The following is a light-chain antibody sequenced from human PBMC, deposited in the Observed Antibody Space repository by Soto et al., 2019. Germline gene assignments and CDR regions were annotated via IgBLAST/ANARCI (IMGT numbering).Light chain of an antibody. CDR3: QQYHSYST. CDR2: GAS. J-gene: IGKJ1*01. Sequence: DIQMTQSPSTLSASVGDRVTITCRASQSISSWLAWYQQKPGKAPKLLISGASTLESGVPSRFSGSGSVTEFTLTISSLQPDDFATYYCQQYHSYSTFGQGIKVEIK. V-gene: IGKV1-5*01. CDR1: QSISSW.